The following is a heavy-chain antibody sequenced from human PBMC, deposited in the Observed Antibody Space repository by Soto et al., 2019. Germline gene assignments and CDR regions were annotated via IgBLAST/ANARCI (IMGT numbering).Heavy chain of an antibody. V-gene: IGHV3-23*01. Sequence: EVQLLESGGDLIQPGGSLRLSCVASGLTFGSRAMSWVRQSPGEGLEWVSTITDTGGDAKYADSVRGRFAISRDNSKNTVYLQMNSLRAEDTAVYFCANAYCSSTSCRAEYLQHWGQGTLVTVSS. J-gene: IGHJ1*01. CDR1: GLTFGSRA. CDR2: ITDTGGDA. CDR3: ANAYCSSTSCRAEYLQH. D-gene: IGHD2-2*01.